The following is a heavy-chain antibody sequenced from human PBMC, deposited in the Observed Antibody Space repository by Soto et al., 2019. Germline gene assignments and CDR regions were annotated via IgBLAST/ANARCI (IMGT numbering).Heavy chain of an antibody. CDR1: GYTFTRYA. Sequence: ASVKVSCKASGYTFTRYAMHWVRQAPGQGLEWMGWINTGNGNTHYSQKFQGRVTFTRDASATTAYMELSSLTSEDTAVYYCARNVDWFDPWGQGTLITVSS. CDR3: ARNVDWFDP. J-gene: IGHJ5*02. CDR2: INTGNGNT. D-gene: IGHD2-21*01. V-gene: IGHV1-3*04.